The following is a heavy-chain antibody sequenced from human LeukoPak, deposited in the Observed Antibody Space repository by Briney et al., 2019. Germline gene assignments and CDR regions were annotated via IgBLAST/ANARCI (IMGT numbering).Heavy chain of an antibody. V-gene: IGHV4-38-2*02. Sequence: SETLSLTCTVCGYSISSGYYWGWIRQPPGKGLEWIGSIYHSGSTYYNPSLKSRVTISVDTSKNQFSLKLSSVTAADTAVYYCARGPWFDPWGQGTLVTVSS. CDR3: ARGPWFDP. CDR2: IYHSGST. J-gene: IGHJ5*02. CDR1: GYSISSGYY.